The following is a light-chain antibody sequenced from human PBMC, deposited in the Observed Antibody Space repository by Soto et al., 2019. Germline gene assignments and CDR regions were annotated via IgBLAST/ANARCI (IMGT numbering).Light chain of an antibody. CDR2: GTA. J-gene: IGKJ2*01. CDR1: QSVGRN. V-gene: IGKV3-15*01. Sequence: EIVMTQSPVALSVSPGESAALSCRASQSVGRNFAWDQQRPGQAPRVLIYGTATRATGVPARFSGSGSGTDFTLTINSLQSEDFAVYYCQQYNKWPYTFGQGTRLEIK. CDR3: QQYNKWPYT.